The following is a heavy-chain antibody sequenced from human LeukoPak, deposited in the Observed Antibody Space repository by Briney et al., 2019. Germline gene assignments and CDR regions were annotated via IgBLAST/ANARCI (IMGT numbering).Heavy chain of an antibody. J-gene: IGHJ4*02. CDR1: GFTFSSYG. V-gene: IGHV3-23*01. D-gene: IGHD3-22*01. Sequence: GGSLRLSCAASGFTFSSYGMSWVRQAPGKGLEWVSGISGSGGSTYYADSVKGRFTISRDNSKNTLYLQMNSLRAEDTAVYYCAKEARIVVAKGSENYWGQGTLVTVSS. CDR2: ISGSGGST. CDR3: AKEARIVVAKGSENY.